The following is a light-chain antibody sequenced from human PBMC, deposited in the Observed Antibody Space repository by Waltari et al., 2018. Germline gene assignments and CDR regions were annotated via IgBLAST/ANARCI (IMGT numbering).Light chain of an antibody. CDR3: QQSYNPPFT. CDR1: QSIINF. J-gene: IGKJ3*01. Sequence: DIQLTQSPSSLSASVGDRVTITCRASQSIINFLNWYQQKPGKAPKLLIYTTSSLQSGVPSRFSGSGSVTDFTLNISSLQPEDFATYYCQQSYNPPFTFGPGTKVHLK. V-gene: IGKV1-39*01. CDR2: TTS.